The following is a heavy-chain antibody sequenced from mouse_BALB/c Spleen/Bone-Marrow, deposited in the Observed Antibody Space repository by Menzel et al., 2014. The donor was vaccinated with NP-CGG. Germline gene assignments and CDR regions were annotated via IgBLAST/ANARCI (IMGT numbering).Heavy chain of an antibody. CDR1: GYSITSGYY. J-gene: IGHJ2*01. CDR3: ARDNLDY. CDR2: ISYDGSN. Sequence: VQLQQSGPGLVKPSQSLSLTCSVTGYSITSGYYWNWIRQFPGNKLEWMGYISYDGSNNYNPSLKNRISITRDTSKNQFFLKLNSVTTEDTATYNCARDNLDYWGQGTTLTVSS. V-gene: IGHV3-6*02.